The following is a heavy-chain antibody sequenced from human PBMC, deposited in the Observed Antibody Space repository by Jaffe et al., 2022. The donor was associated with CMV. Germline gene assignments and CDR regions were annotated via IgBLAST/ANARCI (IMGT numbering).Heavy chain of an antibody. V-gene: IGHV3-30*18. CDR2: ISYDGSNK. CDR1: GFTFSSYG. CDR3: AKLRFLEWLLSNGERSFDY. Sequence: QVQLVESGGGVVQPGRSLRLSCAASGFTFSSYGMHWVRQAPGKGLEWVAVISYDGSNKYYADSVKGRFTISRDNSKNTLYLQMNSLRAEDTAVYYCAKLRFLEWLLSNGERSFDYWGQGTLVTVSS. J-gene: IGHJ4*02. D-gene: IGHD3-3*01.